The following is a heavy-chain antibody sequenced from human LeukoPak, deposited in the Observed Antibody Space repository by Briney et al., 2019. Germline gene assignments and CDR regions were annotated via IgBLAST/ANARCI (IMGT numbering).Heavy chain of an antibody. CDR3: ARGRDGYNFGYFDL. J-gene: IGHJ2*01. V-gene: IGHV1-8*03. CDR1: GYTFTSYD. Sequence: ASVKVSCKASGYTFTSYDIHWVRQATGQGLAWMGWMAPNSGHTAYAQKFQGRVTITRNTSITTAYMELSSLRSEDTAVYYCARGRDGYNFGYFDLWGRGTLVTVSS. D-gene: IGHD5-24*01. CDR2: MAPNSGHT.